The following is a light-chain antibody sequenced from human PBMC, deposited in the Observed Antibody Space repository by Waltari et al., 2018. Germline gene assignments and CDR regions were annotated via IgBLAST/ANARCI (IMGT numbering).Light chain of an antibody. V-gene: IGLV2-14*01. J-gene: IGLJ2*01. Sequence: QSALTQPASVSGSPGQSITISCTGTSSDVGGYNYVSWYQQHQGKAPKLMIYEVSNRPSGVANRFSGSKSGNTASLTISGLQADDEADYYCSSYTSSSTLVFGGGTKLTVL. CDR3: SSYTSSSTLV. CDR2: EVS. CDR1: SSDVGGYNY.